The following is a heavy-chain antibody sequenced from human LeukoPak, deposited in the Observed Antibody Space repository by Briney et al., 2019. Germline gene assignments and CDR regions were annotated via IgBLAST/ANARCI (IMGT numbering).Heavy chain of an antibody. J-gene: IGHJ4*02. CDR3: ARDRGYSSGWYRN. CDR1: GFTFSDYY. Sequence: GSLRLSCAAPGFTFSDYYMSWIRQAPGKGLEGVSYISSSGSTIYYADSVKGRFTISRDNAKNSLYLQMNSLRAEDTAVYYCARDRGYSSGWYRNWGQGTLVTVSS. D-gene: IGHD6-19*01. V-gene: IGHV3-11*01. CDR2: ISSSGSTI.